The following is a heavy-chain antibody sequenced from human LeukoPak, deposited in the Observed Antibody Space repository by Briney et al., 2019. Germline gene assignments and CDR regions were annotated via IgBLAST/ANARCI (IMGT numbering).Heavy chain of an antibody. CDR1: GYTFTGYY. J-gene: IGHJ3*02. V-gene: IGHV1-2*02. CDR2: INPKSGGT. Sequence: ASVKVSCKASGYTFTGYYIHWVRQAPGQGLEWMGWINPKSGGTNYAQKFQGSVTMSRDTSISTAYMELRRLRSDDTAVYYCARPRSSWYSDAFDIWGQGTMVTVSS. D-gene: IGHD6-13*01. CDR3: ARPRSSWYSDAFDI.